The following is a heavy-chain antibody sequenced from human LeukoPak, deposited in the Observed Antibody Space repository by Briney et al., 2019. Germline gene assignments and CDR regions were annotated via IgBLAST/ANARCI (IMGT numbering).Heavy chain of an antibody. CDR3: ARGRIQLWLYYFDY. J-gene: IGHJ4*02. Sequence: PGRSLRLSCAASGFTFSSYAMHWVRQAPGKGLEWVAVISYDGSNKYYADSVKGRFTISRDNSKNTLYLQMNSLRAEDTAVYYCARGRIQLWLYYFDYWGQGTLVTVSS. CDR2: ISYDGSNK. CDR1: GFTFSSYA. V-gene: IGHV3-30-3*01. D-gene: IGHD5-18*01.